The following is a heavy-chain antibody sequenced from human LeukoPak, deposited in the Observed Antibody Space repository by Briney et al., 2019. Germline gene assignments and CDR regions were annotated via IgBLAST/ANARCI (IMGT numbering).Heavy chain of an antibody. J-gene: IGHJ1*01. D-gene: IGHD6-25*01. CDR1: GFTFTIYT. CDR2: ISYDGSNK. Sequence: GGSLRLSCAASGFTFTIYTMNWVRQAPGKGLEWVAVISYDGSNKYYAESVKGRFTISRDNSKYTVDLQMYSLRAEDTAVYYCAKEPNSYSSGWYFQHWGQGTLVTVSS. V-gene: IGHV3-30*18. CDR3: AKEPNSYSSGWYFQH.